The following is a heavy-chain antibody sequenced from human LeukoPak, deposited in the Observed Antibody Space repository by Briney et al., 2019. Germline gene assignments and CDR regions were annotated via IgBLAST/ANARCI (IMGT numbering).Heavy chain of an antibody. CDR2: IRYDGSNK. Sequence: PGGSLRLSCAASGFTFSSYGIHWVRQAPGKGLEWVALIRYDGSNKYYADSVKGRFTISRDNSKSTLYLQVNSLRVEDTAVYYCAKDSHPGYWGQGTLVTVSS. CDR1: GFTFSSYG. V-gene: IGHV3-30*02. CDR3: AKDSHPGY. J-gene: IGHJ4*02.